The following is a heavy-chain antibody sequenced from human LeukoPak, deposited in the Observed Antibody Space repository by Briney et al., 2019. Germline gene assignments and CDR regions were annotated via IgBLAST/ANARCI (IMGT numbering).Heavy chain of an antibody. J-gene: IGHJ4*02. V-gene: IGHV3-48*04. D-gene: IGHD2-2*01. CDR1: GFTFSSYS. Sequence: GGSLRLSCAASGFTFSSYSMNWVRQAPGKGLEWVSYISSSSSTIYYADSVKGRFTISRDNAKNSLCLQMNSLRAEDTAVYYCARAQLLIGDYWGQGTLVTVSS. CDR3: ARAQLLIGDY. CDR2: ISSSSSTI.